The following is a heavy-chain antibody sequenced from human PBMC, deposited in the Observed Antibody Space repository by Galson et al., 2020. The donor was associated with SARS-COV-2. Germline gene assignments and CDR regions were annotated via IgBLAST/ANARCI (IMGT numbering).Heavy chain of an antibody. CDR3: ARGRPGYSSSWFDY. V-gene: IGHV4-34*01. J-gene: IGHJ4*02. CDR2: INLGVST. CDR1: GGSFSGYF. D-gene: IGHD6-13*01. Sequence: SETLSLTCAVYGGSFSGYFWTWIRQPPGKGLEWIGEINLGVSTNYNPSLKSRVTISVDKSKNQFSLKLTSLTAADTAVYYCARGRPGYSSSWFDYWGQGTLVTVSS.